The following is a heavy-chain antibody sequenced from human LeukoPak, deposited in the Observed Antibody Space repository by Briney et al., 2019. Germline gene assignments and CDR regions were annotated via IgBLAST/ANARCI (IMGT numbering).Heavy chain of an antibody. CDR3: ARGKEDRGVLQGY. J-gene: IGHJ4*02. CDR1: GFTFSNYN. V-gene: IGHV3-21*01. Sequence: SGGSLRLSCAASGFTFSNYNMNWVRQAPGKGLEWVSSVSTGSSYIYYADSVKGRFTISRDNAKSSLYLQMNNLRAEDTAVYYCARGKEDRGVLQGYWGQGTLVTVSS. CDR2: VSTGSSYI. D-gene: IGHD2-15*01.